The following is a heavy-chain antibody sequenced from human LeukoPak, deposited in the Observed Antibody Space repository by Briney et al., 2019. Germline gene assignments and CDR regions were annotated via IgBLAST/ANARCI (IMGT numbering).Heavy chain of an antibody. V-gene: IGHV1-46*01. CDR3: ARDPGVPAAIPAFDI. D-gene: IGHD2-2*01. CDR2: ISPSGGST. CDR1: GYTFTSNY. J-gene: IGHJ3*02. Sequence: ASVKVSCKAFGYTFTSNYMHWVRQAPGQGPEWMGVISPSGGSTTYAQKFQGRVTLTRDMSTSTDYLELSSLRSEDTAVYYCARDPGVPAAIPAFDIWGQGTMVTVSS.